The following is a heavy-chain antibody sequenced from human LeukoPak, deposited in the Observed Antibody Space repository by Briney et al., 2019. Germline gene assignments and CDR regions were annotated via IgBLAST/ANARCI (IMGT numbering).Heavy chain of an antibody. J-gene: IGHJ4*02. D-gene: IGHD3-22*01. V-gene: IGHV3-11*04. Sequence: PGGSLRLSCAASGFTFSDYYMSWIRQAPGKGLEWVSYISSSGSTIYYADSVKGRFTISRDNAKNSLYLQMNSLRAEDTAVYYCAREWTYYDSSGYGSGFDYWGQGTLVTVSS. CDR2: ISSSGSTI. CDR3: AREWTYYDSSGYGSGFDY. CDR1: GFTFSDYY.